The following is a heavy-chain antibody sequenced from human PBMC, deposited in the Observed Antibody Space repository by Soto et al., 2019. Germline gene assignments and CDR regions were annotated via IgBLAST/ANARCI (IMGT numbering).Heavy chain of an antibody. CDR2: IIPILGIA. J-gene: IGHJ6*02. Sequence: QVQLVQSGAEVKKPGSSVKVSCKASGDTFSSYTISWVRQAPGQGLEWMGRIIPILGIANYAQNFKGRVTITADKSTSTANMELSSLRSEDTALYYCARDRGHPYGMDVWGQGTTVTVSS. CDR3: ARDRGHPYGMDV. CDR1: GDTFSSYT. V-gene: IGHV1-69*08.